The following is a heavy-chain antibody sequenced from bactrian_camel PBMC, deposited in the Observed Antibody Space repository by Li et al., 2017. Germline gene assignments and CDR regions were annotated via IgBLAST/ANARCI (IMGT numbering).Heavy chain of an antibody. CDR2: ISTGGLIP. D-gene: IGHD5*01. V-gene: IGHV3S66*01. Sequence: VQLVESGGGSVQAGGSLRLSCTASGFTSDDYDMGWYRQAPGKEREGVAAISTGGLIPAYADSVKGRFSISHDNAKNTLYLQLNSLKSEDTAMYYCARGLGELRTTIPPRGQGTQVTVS. J-gene: IGHJ4*01. CDR1: GFTSDDYD.